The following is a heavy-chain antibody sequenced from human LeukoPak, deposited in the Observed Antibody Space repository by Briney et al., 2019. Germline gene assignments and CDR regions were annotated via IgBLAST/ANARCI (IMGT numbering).Heavy chain of an antibody. CDR2: VSTSNGAT. D-gene: IGHD5-18*01. J-gene: IGHJ4*02. V-gene: IGHV1-18*01. CDR3: ARVSDTSMVTPGFDS. CDR1: GYNFNRYT. Sequence: ASVKVSCKTSGYNFNRYTITWVRQAPGQGLEWMGWVSTSNGATNYAGKFQGRVIMTTETVTKTAYMELRRLQSGDTAMYFCARVSDTSMVTPGFDSWGQGTLVTVSP.